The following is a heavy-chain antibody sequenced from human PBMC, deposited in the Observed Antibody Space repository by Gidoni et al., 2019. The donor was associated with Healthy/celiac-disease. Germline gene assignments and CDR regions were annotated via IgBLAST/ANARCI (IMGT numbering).Heavy chain of an antibody. CDR3: AKMGIYYYYYMDV. CDR1: GFTFSSYG. J-gene: IGHJ6*03. V-gene: IGHV3-30*18. Sequence: QVQLVESGGGVVQPGRSLRPSCAASGFTFSSYGMHWVRQAPGKGLGWVAVISYDGSNKYYADSVKGRFTISRDNSKNTLYLKMNSLRAEDTAVYYCAKMGIYYYYYMDVWGKGTTVTVSS. CDR2: ISYDGSNK. D-gene: IGHD1-26*01.